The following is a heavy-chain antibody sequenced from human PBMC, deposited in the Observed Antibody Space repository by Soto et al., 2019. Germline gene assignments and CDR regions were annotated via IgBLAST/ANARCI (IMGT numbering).Heavy chain of an antibody. CDR1: GFTFSSDA. CDR2: ISYDGSNK. J-gene: IGHJ4*02. V-gene: IGHV3-30-3*01. Sequence: QVQLVESGGGVVQPGRSLRLSCAASGFTFSSDAMHWVRQAPGKGLEWVAVISYDGSNKYYADSVKGRFTISRDNSKNTLYLQMNSLRAEDTAVYYCASELERRGPFDYWGQGTLVTVSS. CDR3: ASELERRGPFDY. D-gene: IGHD1-1*01.